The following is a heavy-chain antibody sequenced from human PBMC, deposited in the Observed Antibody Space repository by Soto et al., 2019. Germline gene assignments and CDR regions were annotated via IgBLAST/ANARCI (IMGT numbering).Heavy chain of an antibody. CDR3: ARGVNDFGVVTLDY. J-gene: IGHJ4*02. CDR2: MSPNSGYT. V-gene: IGHV1-8*01. Sequence: ASVKVSCKASGYTFTSYDINWVRQATGQGLEWMGWMSPNSGYTGCAQKFQGRVTMTRNTSISTAYMELSSLRSRDTAVYYCARGVNDFGVVTLDYWGQGALVTVSS. CDR1: GYTFTSYD. D-gene: IGHD3-3*01.